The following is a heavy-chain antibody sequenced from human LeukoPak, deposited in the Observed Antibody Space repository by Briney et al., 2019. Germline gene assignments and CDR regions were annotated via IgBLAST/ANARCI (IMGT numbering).Heavy chain of an antibody. J-gene: IGHJ4*02. CDR3: ARRRLQYEEGNY. D-gene: IGHD2-21*02. CDR1: GGTFSSYA. Sequence: EASVKVSCKASGGTFSSYAISWVRQAPGQVLEWMGGIIPIFGTANYAQKFQGRVTITADESTSTAYMELSSLRSEDTAVYYCARRRLQYEEGNYWGQGTLVTVSS. V-gene: IGHV1-69*13. CDR2: IIPIFGTA.